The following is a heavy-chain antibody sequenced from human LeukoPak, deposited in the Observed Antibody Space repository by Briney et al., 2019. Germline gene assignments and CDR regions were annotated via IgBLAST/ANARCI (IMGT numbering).Heavy chain of an antibody. CDR2: INSDGSST. CDR3: ARQYNYGLDY. Sequence: GSLRLSCAASGFTFNSNWMHWVRQAPGKGLIWVSRINSDGSSTNYSDSVKGRFTISRDNAKNTLYLQMNSLTAEDTAVYYCARQYNYGLDYWGQGTLVTVSS. J-gene: IGHJ4*02. CDR1: GFTFNSNW. V-gene: IGHV3-74*01. D-gene: IGHD5-18*01.